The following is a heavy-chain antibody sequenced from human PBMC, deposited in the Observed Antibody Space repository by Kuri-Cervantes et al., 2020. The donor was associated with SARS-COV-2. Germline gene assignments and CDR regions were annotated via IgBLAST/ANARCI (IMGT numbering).Heavy chain of an antibody. J-gene: IGHJ3*01. Sequence: SVQFPCTAIGDTVRSYSISWVRQAPGQGLEWMGGIIPLFVTTGSAQTFRGRITITADKSTNTAYMELSSLTSEGTAMYFCARDRVGSENAFDVWGLGTLVTVSS. D-gene: IGHD6-19*01. V-gene: IGHV1-69*06. CDR1: GDTVRSYS. CDR3: ARDRVGSENAFDV. CDR2: IIPLFVTT.